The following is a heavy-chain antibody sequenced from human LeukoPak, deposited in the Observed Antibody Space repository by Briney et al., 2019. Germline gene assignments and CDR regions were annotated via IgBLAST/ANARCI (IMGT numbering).Heavy chain of an antibody. CDR3: ASRVVVVAATRGGAFDI. V-gene: IGHV4-38-2*02. CDR2: IYHSGST. CDR1: GYSISSGYY. J-gene: IGHJ3*02. Sequence: SETLSLTCTVSGYSISSGYYWGWIRQPPGKGLEWIGSIYHSGSTYYNPSLKSRVTISVDTSKNQFSLKLSSVTAADTAVYYCASRVVVVAATRGGAFDIWGQGTMVTVSS. D-gene: IGHD2-15*01.